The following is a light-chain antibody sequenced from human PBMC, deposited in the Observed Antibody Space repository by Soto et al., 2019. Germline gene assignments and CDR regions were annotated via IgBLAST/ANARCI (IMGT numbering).Light chain of an antibody. CDR1: QSVSSSY. Sequence: EIVLTQSPGTLSLSPGERATLSCRASQSVSSSYLTWYQQKPGQAPRLLIYGASSRATGIPDRFSGSGSGTDFTLTISRREPEDFAVYYCQHYSSSSWTFGQGTKVEI. CDR2: GAS. V-gene: IGKV3-20*01. CDR3: QHYSSSSWT. J-gene: IGKJ1*01.